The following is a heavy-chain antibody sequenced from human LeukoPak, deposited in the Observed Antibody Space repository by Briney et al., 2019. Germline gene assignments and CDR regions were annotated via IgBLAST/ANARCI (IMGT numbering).Heavy chain of an antibody. V-gene: IGHV5-51*01. CDR2: IYPGDSDT. J-gene: IGHJ4*01. D-gene: IGHD3-10*01. Sequence: GASLKISCKGSGYSFANSWIVWVRQLPGEGLELMGIIYPGDSDTRYSPSFQGQVTISADKSINTAYLQWSSLKASDRAMYYRARKEQIWPGGFDYWGHGTLVAVSS. CDR3: ARKEQIWPGGFDY. CDR1: GYSFANSW.